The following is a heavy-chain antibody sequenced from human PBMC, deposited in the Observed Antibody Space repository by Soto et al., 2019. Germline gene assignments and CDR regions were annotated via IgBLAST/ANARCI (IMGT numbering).Heavy chain of an antibody. J-gene: IGHJ4*02. CDR2: IVVGSGNA. V-gene: IGHV1-58*01. CDR3: AAVLFLYYGSGSYYTSAPFYY. Sequence: ASVKVSCKASGFTFTSSAVQWVRQARGQRLEWIGWIVVGSGNANYAQKFQERVTITRDMSTSTAYMELSSLRSEDTAVYYCAAVLFLYYGSGSYYTSAPFYYGGRGPLVTVSS. D-gene: IGHD3-10*01. CDR1: GFTFTSSA.